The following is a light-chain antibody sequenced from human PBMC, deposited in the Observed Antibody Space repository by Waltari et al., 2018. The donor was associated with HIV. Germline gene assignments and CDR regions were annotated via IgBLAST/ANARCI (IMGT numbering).Light chain of an antibody. CDR1: QDISNY. V-gene: IGKV1-33*01. Sequence: DIQMTQYPSSLSASVGDRVTITCQASQDISNYLNWYQQKPGKAPKLLIYDASNLETGVPSRFSGSGSGTDFTFTISSLQPEDIATYYCQQYDNLPPLTFGGGTKVEIK. CDR2: DAS. CDR3: QQYDNLPPLT. J-gene: IGKJ4*01.